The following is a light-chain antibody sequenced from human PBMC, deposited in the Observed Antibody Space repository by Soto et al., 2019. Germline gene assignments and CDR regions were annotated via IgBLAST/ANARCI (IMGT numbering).Light chain of an antibody. CDR2: GAS. J-gene: IGKJ1*01. CDR3: QHYYTSYTT. CDR1: QSLVNTY. V-gene: IGKV3-20*01. Sequence: EVVLTQSPGSLSLSPGDRATLSCRASQSLVNTYVAWYQQKPGQAPRLLIFGASTRATGIPDRFSGSGSGTDFTLTISRLEPEDFEVYYCQHYYTSYTTFGQGPKVDI.